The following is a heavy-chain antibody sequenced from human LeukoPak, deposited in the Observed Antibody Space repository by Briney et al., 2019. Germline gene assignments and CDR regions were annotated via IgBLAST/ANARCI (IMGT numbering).Heavy chain of an antibody. D-gene: IGHD6-13*01. CDR3: ARDPGGSSSWYRNMDV. CDR1: GYTFTSYG. Sequence: ASVKVSCKVSGYTFTSYGITWVRQAPGQGLEWMGWISTYNGDTKYAQKLQGRVTMTTDTSTSTAYMELRSLRSDDTAVYYCARDPGGSSSWYRNMDVWGKGTTVTVSS. CDR2: ISTYNGDT. J-gene: IGHJ6*03. V-gene: IGHV1-18*01.